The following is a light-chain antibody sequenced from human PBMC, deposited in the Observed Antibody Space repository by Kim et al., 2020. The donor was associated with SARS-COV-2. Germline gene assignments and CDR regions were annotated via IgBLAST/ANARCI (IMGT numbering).Light chain of an antibody. CDR2: YDS. CDR3: QVWDSSSDHWV. CDR1: NIGSKS. J-gene: IGLJ3*02. Sequence: SYELTQPPSVSVAPGKTARITCGGNNIGSKSVHWYQQKPGQAPVLVIYYDSDRPSGIPERFSGSTSGNTATLTISRVEAGDEADYYCQVWDSSSDHWVFGGGTKVTVL. V-gene: IGLV3-21*04.